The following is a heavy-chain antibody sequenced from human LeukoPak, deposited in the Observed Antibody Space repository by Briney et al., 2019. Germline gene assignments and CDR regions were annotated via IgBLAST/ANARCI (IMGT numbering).Heavy chain of an antibody. J-gene: IGHJ5*02. D-gene: IGHD2-15*01. CDR2: IYYSGST. V-gene: IGHV4-59*01. CDR1: GGSISSYY. Sequence: SGTLSLTCTVSGGSISSYYWSWIRQPPGKGLEWIGYIYYSGSTNYNPSLKSRVTISVDTSKNQFSLKLSSVTAADTAVYYCARDGCSGGSCYYWFDPWGQGTLVTVSS. CDR3: ARDGCSGGSCYYWFDP.